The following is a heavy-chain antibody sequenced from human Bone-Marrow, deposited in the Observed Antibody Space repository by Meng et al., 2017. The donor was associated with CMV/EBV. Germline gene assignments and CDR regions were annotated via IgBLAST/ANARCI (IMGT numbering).Heavy chain of an antibody. Sequence: SCKASGYPFTDHYIHWVRQAPGQGLEWMGWINPHSGDSNYAQKFHGRATMTRDTSSSTAYMEISTLRSDDSAVYYCARDDPDRPFDPWGQGTLVTVSS. CDR1: GYPFTDHY. V-gene: IGHV1-2*02. J-gene: IGHJ5*02. D-gene: IGHD1-14*01. CDR2: INPHSGDS. CDR3: ARDDPDRPFDP.